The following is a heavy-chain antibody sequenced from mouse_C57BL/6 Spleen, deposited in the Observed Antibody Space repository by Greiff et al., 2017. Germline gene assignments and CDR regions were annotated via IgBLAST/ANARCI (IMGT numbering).Heavy chain of an antibody. CDR1: GYTFTDYE. J-gene: IGHJ2*01. CDR3: TRVLQRDYFDY. V-gene: IGHV1-15*01. D-gene: IGHD1-1*01. CDR2: IDPETGGT. Sequence: VQLQQSGAELVRPGASVTLSCKASGYTFTDYEMHWVKQTPVHGLEWIGAIDPETGGTAYNQKFKGKAILTADKSSSTAYMELRSLTSEDSAVYYCTRVLQRDYFDYWGQGTTLTVSS.